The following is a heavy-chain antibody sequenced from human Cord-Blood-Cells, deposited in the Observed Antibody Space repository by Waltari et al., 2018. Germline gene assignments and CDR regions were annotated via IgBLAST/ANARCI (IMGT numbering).Heavy chain of an antibody. D-gene: IGHD3-16*01. CDR3: AKDGVAGAYYYYYGMDV. J-gene: IGHJ6*02. V-gene: IGHV3-9*01. CDR2: ISWNSGSI. CDR1: GFTFDVYA. Sequence: EVQLVESGGGLVQPGRSLRLSCAASGFTFDVYAMHWVRQAQGKGLEWVSGISWNSGSIGYADSVKGRFTISRDNAKNSLYLQMNSLRAEDTALYYCAKDGVAGAYYYYYGMDVWGQGTTVTVSS.